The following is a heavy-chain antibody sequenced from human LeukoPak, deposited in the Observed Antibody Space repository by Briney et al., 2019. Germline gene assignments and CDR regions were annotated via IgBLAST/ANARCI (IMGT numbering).Heavy chain of an antibody. CDR2: IKQDGSEK. CDR1: GFTFSSYW. J-gene: IGHJ4*02. V-gene: IGHV3-7*01. CDR3: ARNLLGMPPDY. Sequence: GGPLRLSCAASGFTFSSYWMSWVRQAPGEGLEWVANIKQDGSEKYYVDSVKGRFTISRDNAKNSLYLQMNSLRAEDTAVYYCARNLLGMPPDYWGQGTLVTVSS. D-gene: IGHD7-27*01.